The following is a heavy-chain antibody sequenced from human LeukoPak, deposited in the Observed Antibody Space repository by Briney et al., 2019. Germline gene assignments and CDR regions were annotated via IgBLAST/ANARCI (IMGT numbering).Heavy chain of an antibody. V-gene: IGHV4-34*01. CDR1: DGSFSGYY. D-gene: IGHD5-12*01. Sequence: PSETLSLTCAVYDGSFSGYYWSWIRQPPGKGLEWIGEINHSGSTNYNPSLKSRVTISVDTSKNQFSLKLSSVTAADTAVYYCARALVEMATGGDVDWFDPWGQGTLVTVSS. J-gene: IGHJ5*02. CDR2: INHSGST. CDR3: ARALVEMATGGDVDWFDP.